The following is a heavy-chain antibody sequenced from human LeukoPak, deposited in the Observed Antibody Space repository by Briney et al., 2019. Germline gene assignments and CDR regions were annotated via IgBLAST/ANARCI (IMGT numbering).Heavy chain of an antibody. J-gene: IGHJ4*02. CDR1: GGSLSSYY. CDR3: ARHVGRYYFDY. CDR2: IYYSGST. Sequence: SETLSLTCTVSGGSLSSYYWSWIRQPPGKGLEGIGYIYYSGSTNYNPSLKSRVTISVDTCKKQFSLKLSSVTPADTAVYYCARHVGRYYFDYWGQGTLVTVSS. V-gene: IGHV4-59*08.